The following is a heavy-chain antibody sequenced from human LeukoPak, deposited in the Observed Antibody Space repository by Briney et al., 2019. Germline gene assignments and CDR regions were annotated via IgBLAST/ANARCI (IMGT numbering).Heavy chain of an antibody. CDR2: INNDGSST. D-gene: IGHD6-19*01. V-gene: IGHV3-74*01. J-gene: IGHJ4*02. Sequence: GGSLRLSCAASVHIVSKYWMRGVRQAPGKGLVWVSRINNDGSSTIYADSVKGRFTISRDNAKNTLYLQMNSPRAEDTAVYYCAVAGTGYFDDWGQGTLVTVSS. CDR3: AVAGTGYFDD. CDR1: VHIVSKYW.